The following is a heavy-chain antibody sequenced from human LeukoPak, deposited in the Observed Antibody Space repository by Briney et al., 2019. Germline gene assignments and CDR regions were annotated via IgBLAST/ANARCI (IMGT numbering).Heavy chain of an antibody. Sequence: GGSLRLSCAASGLTFSSHWMHWVRQAPGKGLVWVSRITNDGSSTTYADSVRGRFTISRDNAKNMLYLQVNSLRAEDTAVYYCARAMSFYYGSAFDYWGQGTLVTVSS. D-gene: IGHD3-10*01. J-gene: IGHJ4*02. CDR2: ITNDGSST. CDR1: GLTFSSHW. V-gene: IGHV3-74*01. CDR3: ARAMSFYYGSAFDY.